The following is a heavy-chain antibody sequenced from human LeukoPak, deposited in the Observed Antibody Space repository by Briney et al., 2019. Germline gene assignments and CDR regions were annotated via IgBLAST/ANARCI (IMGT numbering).Heavy chain of an antibody. Sequence: SETLSLTCTVSGGSISSYYWSWIRQPPGKGLEWIGYIYYSGSTNYNPSLKSRVTISVDTSKNQFSLKLSSVTAADTAVYYCARDGGHYYDSSGYYWDAGYFDYWGQGTLVTVSS. CDR2: IYYSGST. CDR1: GGSISSYY. CDR3: ARDGGHYYDSSGYYWDAGYFDY. D-gene: IGHD3-22*01. V-gene: IGHV4-59*01. J-gene: IGHJ4*02.